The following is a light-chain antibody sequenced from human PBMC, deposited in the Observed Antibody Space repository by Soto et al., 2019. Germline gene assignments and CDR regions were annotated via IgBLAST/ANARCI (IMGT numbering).Light chain of an antibody. CDR1: QSVNSNF. V-gene: IGKV3-20*01. J-gene: IGKJ5*01. Sequence: EIVLTQSPGTLSLSPGERATLSCRASQSVNSNFLAWYQQKPGQAPRLLISGASNRATGIPDRFSGSGSGTDFTLTISSLEPEDFAVYYCQQYGKLPITFGQGTRLEIK. CDR2: GAS. CDR3: QQYGKLPIT.